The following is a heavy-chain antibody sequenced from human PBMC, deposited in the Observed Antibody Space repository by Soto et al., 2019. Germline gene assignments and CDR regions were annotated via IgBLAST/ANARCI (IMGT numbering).Heavy chain of an antibody. CDR2: FDPSGVAT. J-gene: IGHJ3*02. V-gene: IGHV1-46*01. Sequence: QVQLVQSGAEVKKPGASVKVSCKASGYTFTSYFIHWVRQAHGQGLEWMGVFDPSGVATNSAQKFQGRLTMTRDTSTSTVYMDLTSLGSDDTALYYCARVSRGAFDIWGQGTLVTVSS. CDR1: GYTFTSYF. CDR3: ARVSRGAFDI.